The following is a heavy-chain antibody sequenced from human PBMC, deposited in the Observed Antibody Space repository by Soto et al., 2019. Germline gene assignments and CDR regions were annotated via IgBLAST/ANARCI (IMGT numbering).Heavy chain of an antibody. CDR2: AKSKSEGGTT. D-gene: IGHD2-21*01. Sequence: GGSLRLSCAASGFIFRYAWISWVRQAPGKGLEWIGRAKSKSEGGTTDYAALVKGRFTVSRDDSINTVSLQMDSLKMEDTAVYFCVAGSPFEYWGQGTLVTVSS. V-gene: IGHV3-15*05. CDR3: VAGSPFEY. CDR1: GFIFRYAW. J-gene: IGHJ4*02.